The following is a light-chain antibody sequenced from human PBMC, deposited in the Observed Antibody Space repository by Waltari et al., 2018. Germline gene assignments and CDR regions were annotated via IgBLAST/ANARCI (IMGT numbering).Light chain of an antibody. CDR1: QSISSY. J-gene: IGKJ2*01. CDR2: AAS. CDR3: QQSYSTPPYT. Sequence: DIQMNQSPSSLSASVGDRVTISCRASQSISSYLNGYQQKTGKAPKLLIYAASSLQSGVPSRFSGSGSGTDFTLTISSLQPEDFATYYCQQSYSTPPYTFGQGTKLEIK. V-gene: IGKV1-39*01.